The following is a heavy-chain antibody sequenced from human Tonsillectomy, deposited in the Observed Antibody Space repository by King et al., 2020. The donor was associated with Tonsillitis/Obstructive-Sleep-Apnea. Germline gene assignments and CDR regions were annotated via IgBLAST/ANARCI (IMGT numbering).Heavy chain of an antibody. D-gene: IGHD6-6*01. Sequence: VQLVESGGGVVQPGRSLRLSCAASGFTFSSYAMHWVRQAPGKGLEWVAVISYDGSNKYYADSVKGRFTISRDNSKNTLYLQMNSLRAEDTAVYYCAREAYSSSSGGYFDYWAREPWSPSPQ. CDR2: ISYDGSNK. CDR3: AREAYSSSSGGYFDY. J-gene: IGHJ4*02. CDR1: GFTFSSYA. V-gene: IGHV3-30*04.